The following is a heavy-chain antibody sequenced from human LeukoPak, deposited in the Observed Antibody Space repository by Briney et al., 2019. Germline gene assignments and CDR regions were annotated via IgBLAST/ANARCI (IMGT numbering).Heavy chain of an antibody. CDR3: ARDRGPNYDFWSGIKAAFDI. D-gene: IGHD3-3*01. CDR1: GGTFSSYA. Sequence: GASVKVSCKASGGTFSSYAISWVRQAPGQGLEWMGWISAYNGNTNYAQKLQGRVTMTTDTSTSTAYMELRSLRSDDTAVYYCARDRGPNYDFWSGIKAAFDIWGQGTMVTVSS. CDR2: ISAYNGNT. J-gene: IGHJ3*02. V-gene: IGHV1-18*01.